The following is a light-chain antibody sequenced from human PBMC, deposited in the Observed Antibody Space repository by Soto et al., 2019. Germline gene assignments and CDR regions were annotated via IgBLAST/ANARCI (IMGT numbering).Light chain of an antibody. CDR1: QSVSSN. CDR3: QNVATGLLT. J-gene: IGKJ4*01. V-gene: IGKV3D-15*01. CDR2: ATS. Sequence: EIVMTQSPATLSVSPGERATLSCRASQSVSSNLAWYQQKPGQAPRLFIYATSARATGIPARFSGSGSGTDFILTISSLDPGDFAVYDCQNVATGLLTFGGGTKVDI.